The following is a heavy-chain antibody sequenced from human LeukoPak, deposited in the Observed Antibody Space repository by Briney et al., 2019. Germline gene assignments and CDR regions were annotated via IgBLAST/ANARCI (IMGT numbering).Heavy chain of an antibody. CDR3: ARYGSGSYVGDWYQTFDP. J-gene: IGHJ5*02. Sequence: PSETLSLTCTVSGGSISSYYWSWIRQPPGKGLEWIGYIYYSGSTNYNPSLKSRVTISVDTSKNQFSLKLSSVTAADTAVYYCARYGSGSYVGDWYQTFDPWGQGTLVTVSS. V-gene: IGHV4-59*01. D-gene: IGHD3-10*01. CDR1: GGSISSYY. CDR2: IYYSGST.